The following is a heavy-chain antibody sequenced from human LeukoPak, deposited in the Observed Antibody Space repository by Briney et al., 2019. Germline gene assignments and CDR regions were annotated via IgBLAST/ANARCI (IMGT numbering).Heavy chain of an antibody. CDR3: ARQSSGYYL. D-gene: IGHD3-22*01. CDR1: GFTFSDYY. V-gene: IGHV4-39*01. J-gene: IGHJ4*02. Sequence: GSLRLSCAASGFTFSDYYMSWIRQPPGKGLEWIGSIYYSGSTYYNPSLKSRVTISVDTSKNQFSLKLSSVTAADTAVYYCARQSSGYYLWGQGTLVTVSS. CDR2: IYYSGST.